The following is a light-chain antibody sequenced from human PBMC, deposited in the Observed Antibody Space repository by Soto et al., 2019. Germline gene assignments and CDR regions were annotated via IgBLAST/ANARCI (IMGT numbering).Light chain of an antibody. CDR3: QQSYSTPRT. CDR1: QSISSY. CDR2: AAS. V-gene: IGKV1-39*01. J-gene: IGKJ2*01. Sequence: DIQMTQSPSSLSASVGDRVTITCRASQSISSYLNWYQQKPGKAPNLLIYAASILQSGVPSRFSGSGSGTDFTLTISSLQPEDFATYYCQQSYSTPRTFGQGTKLDIK.